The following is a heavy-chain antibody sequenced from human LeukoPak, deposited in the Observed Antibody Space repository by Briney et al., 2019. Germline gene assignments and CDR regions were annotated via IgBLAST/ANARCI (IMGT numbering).Heavy chain of an antibody. CDR2: ISSTSSII. D-gene: IGHD1-1*01. Sequence: GGSLRLSCAASGFTFSSYTMNWVRQAPGKGLEWVSYISSTSSIIYYADSVKGRFTISRDNAKNSLYLQMSSLRAKDMAVYYCARDYKTDCYYYGMDVWGQGTTVTVSS. V-gene: IGHV3-48*01. J-gene: IGHJ6*02. CDR3: ARDYKTDCYYYGMDV. CDR1: GFTFSSYT.